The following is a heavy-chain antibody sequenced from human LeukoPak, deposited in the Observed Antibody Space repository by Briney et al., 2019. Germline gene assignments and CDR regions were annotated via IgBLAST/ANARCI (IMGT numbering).Heavy chain of an antibody. Sequence: PGGSLRLSCAASGFTFSDYYMSWIRQAPGKGLEWVSYIGSSGSTIYYADSVKGRFTISRDNAKNSLYLQMNSLRAEDTAVYYCARARRSSGWPLVDYWGQGTLVTVSS. D-gene: IGHD6-19*01. CDR2: IGSSGSTI. V-gene: IGHV3-11*01. J-gene: IGHJ4*02. CDR1: GFTFSDYY. CDR3: ARARRSSGWPLVDY.